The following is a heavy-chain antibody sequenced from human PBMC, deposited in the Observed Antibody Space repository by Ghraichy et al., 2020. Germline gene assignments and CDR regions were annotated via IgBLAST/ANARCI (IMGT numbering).Heavy chain of an antibody. V-gene: IGHV3-48*01. D-gene: IGHD1-26*01. CDR1: GFTFTMYS. CDR3: ARGEGGSYVYYMDV. CDR2: ISSSSSTI. J-gene: IGHJ6*03. Sequence: GGSLRLSCAASGFTFTMYSINWVRQAPGKGLEWVSYISSSSSTIFYADSVKGRFTISRDNVKMSLYLQMNSLRAEDTAVYYCARGEGGSYVYYMDVWGKGTTVTVSS.